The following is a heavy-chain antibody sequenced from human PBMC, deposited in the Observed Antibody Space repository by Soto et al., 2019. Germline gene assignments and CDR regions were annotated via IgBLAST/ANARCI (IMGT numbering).Heavy chain of an antibody. CDR1: GFTFSDHG. Sequence: PGGSLRLSCAVSGFTFSDHGMSWVRQAPGKGLEWVSSIGVDEADTFYADSVKGRFTISRDNFKNTVYLQMNSPRAEDTALYYCARDYNMDVWDQGTTVTVSS. D-gene: IGHD1-1*01. V-gene: IGHV3-23*01. J-gene: IGHJ6*02. CDR2: IGVDEADT. CDR3: ARDYNMDV.